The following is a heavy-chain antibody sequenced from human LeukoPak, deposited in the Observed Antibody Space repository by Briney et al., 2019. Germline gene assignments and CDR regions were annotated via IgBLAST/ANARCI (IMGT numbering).Heavy chain of an antibody. CDR3: ARVPLGYCSSTSCSTYPGSFDY. V-gene: IGHV1-18*01. J-gene: IGHJ4*02. D-gene: IGHD2-2*01. CDR1: GYTFNSYG. Sequence: ASVKVSCKASGYTFNSYGISWVRQAPGQGLEWMGWISGYNGYTTYAQKLQGRVTMTTDTSTSTAYMELRSLRSDDTAVYYCARVPLGYCSSTSCSTYPGSFDYWGQGTLVTVSS. CDR2: ISGYNGYT.